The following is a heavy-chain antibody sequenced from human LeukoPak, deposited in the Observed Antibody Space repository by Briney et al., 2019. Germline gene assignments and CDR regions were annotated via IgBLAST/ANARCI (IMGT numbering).Heavy chain of an antibody. CDR3: ARVGTTGATADN. J-gene: IGHJ4*02. CDR2: INPRGGST. CDR1: GYIFTTYF. V-gene: IGHV1-46*01. Sequence: ASVKVSCKASGYIFTTYFMHWLRQAPGQGPEWMGIINPRGGSTDYAQKFQDRIAMTSDTSTSTVYMELKSLTSEDTAVYFCARVGTTGATADNWGQGTLVTVSS. D-gene: IGHD4-11*01.